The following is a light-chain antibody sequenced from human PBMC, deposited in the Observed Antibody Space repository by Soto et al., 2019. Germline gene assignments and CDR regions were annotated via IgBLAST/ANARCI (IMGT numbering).Light chain of an antibody. Sequence: QSVLTQPASVSGSPGQSITISCTGGSSDVGSYNRVSWYRQYPGKAPQLMIYEVSYRPSGVSNRFSGYKSGNTASLTISGLQAEDEADYFCSSLTTSETWVIGGGPKVTVL. CDR3: SSLTTSETWV. J-gene: IGLJ3*02. CDR2: EVS. V-gene: IGLV2-14*02. CDR1: SSDVGSYNR.